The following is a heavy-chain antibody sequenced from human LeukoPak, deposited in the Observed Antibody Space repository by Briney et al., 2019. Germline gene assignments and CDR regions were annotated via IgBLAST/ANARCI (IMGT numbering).Heavy chain of an antibody. Sequence: PGGSLRLSCVASGFNVSSTYMNWVRQAPGKGLEWVSLINSGGTTYYPDSVKGRFTIARDNSKNTLFLQTNSLRAEDSGVYYCARAGWTDQGWYFDLWGRGTLVTVSS. CDR3: ARAGWTDQGWYFDL. J-gene: IGHJ2*01. CDR1: GFNVSSTY. D-gene: IGHD2-15*01. CDR2: INSGGTT. V-gene: IGHV3-66*01.